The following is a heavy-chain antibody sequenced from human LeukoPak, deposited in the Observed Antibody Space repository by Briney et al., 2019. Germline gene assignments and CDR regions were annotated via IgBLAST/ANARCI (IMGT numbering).Heavy chain of an antibody. V-gene: IGHV3-7*01. D-gene: IGHD7-27*01. Sequence: GGSLRLSCAASGFTFSNAWMTWVRQAPGRGLEWVANIKDDGSEKYYVDSVKGRFTVSRDNAKNSLYLQMNGLSAEDTAVYYCTNWGDTWGLDFWGQGILVSVSS. J-gene: IGHJ4*02. CDR1: GFTFSNAW. CDR3: TNWGDTWGLDF. CDR2: IKDDGSEK.